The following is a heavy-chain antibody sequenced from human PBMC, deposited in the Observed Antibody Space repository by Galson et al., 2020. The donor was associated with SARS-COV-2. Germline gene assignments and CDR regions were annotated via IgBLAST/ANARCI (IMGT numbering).Heavy chain of an antibody. V-gene: IGHV3-30*18. CDR1: GFTFSSYG. CDR2: ISYDGSNK. D-gene: IGHD5-12*01. Sequence: GGSLRLSCAASGFTFSSYGMHWVRQAPGKGLEWVAVISYDGSNKYYADSVKGRFTISRDNSKNTLYLQMNSLRAEDTAVYYCAKERLRWLPDYWGQGTLVTVSS. J-gene: IGHJ4*02. CDR3: AKERLRWLPDY.